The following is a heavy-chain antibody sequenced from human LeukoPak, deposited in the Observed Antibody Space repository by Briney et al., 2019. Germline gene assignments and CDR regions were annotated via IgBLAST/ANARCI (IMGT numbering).Heavy chain of an antibody. D-gene: IGHD3-22*01. J-gene: IGHJ4*02. CDR3: ASKPVYDSSGYFIY. V-gene: IGHV4-4*02. Sequence: PSGTLSLTCAVSGGSISSSNWWSWVRQPPGKGLEWIGEIYHSGSTNYNPSLKSRVTISVDKSKNQFSLKLSSVTAADTAVYYCASKPVYDSSGYFIYWGQGTLVTVSS. CDR2: IYHSGST. CDR1: GGSISSSNW.